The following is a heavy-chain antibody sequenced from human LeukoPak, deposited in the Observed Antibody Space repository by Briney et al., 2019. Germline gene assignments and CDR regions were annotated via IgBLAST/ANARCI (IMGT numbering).Heavy chain of an antibody. Sequence: GGSLRLSCAASGFTFSSYSMNWVRQAPGKGLEWVSSISSSSSYIYYADSVKGRFTISRDNAKNSLYLQMNSLRAEDTAVYYYARKMATSEWIFDYWGQGTLVTVSS. D-gene: IGHD5-24*01. CDR3: ARKMATSEWIFDY. CDR2: ISSSSSYI. J-gene: IGHJ4*02. CDR1: GFTFSSYS. V-gene: IGHV3-21*01.